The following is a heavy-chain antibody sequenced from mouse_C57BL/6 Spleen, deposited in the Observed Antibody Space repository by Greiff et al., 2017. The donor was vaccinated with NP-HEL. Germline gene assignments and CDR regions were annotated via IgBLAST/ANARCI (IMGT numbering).Heavy chain of an antibody. J-gene: IGHJ4*01. D-gene: IGHD1-1*01. CDR1: GFTFSDYG. CDR3: ARSQIYYGSSYYAMDY. Sequence: EVMLVESGGGLVKPGGSLKLSCAASGFTFSDYGMHWVRQAPEKGLEWVAYISSGSSTIYYADTVKGRFTISRDNAKNTLFLQMTSLRSEDTAMYYCARSQIYYGSSYYAMDYWGQGTSVTVSS. V-gene: IGHV5-17*01. CDR2: ISSGSSTI.